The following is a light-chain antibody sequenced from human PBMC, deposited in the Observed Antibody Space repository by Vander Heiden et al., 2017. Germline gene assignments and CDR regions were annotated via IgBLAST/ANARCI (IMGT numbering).Light chain of an antibody. V-gene: IGKV1-39*01. J-gene: IGKJ2*01. CDR2: AAS. CDR3: QQNHSNPPYT. Sequence: DIQMTQSPSSLSASVGDRVTITCRASQRISTYLNWYQQKPGKAPKLLIYAASTLQSGVPSRFSGSGYGTDFTLTISSRQPEDFAPYYCQQNHSNPPYTFGQGTKMEIK. CDR1: QRISTY.